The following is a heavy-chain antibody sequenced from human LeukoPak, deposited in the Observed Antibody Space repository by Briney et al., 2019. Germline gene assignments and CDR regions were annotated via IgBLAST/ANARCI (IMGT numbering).Heavy chain of an antibody. J-gene: IGHJ4*02. Sequence: SETLSLTCTVSGGSISSGSYYWSWIRQPAGEGLEWIGRIYTSGSTNYNPSLKSRVTISVDTSKNQFSLKLSSVTAADTAVYYCARANIAAAGTPFDYWGQGTLVTVSS. V-gene: IGHV4-61*02. CDR1: GGSISSGSYY. CDR2: IYTSGST. CDR3: ARANIAAAGTPFDY. D-gene: IGHD6-13*01.